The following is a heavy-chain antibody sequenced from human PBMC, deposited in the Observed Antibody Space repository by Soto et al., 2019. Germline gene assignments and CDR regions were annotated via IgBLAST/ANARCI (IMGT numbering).Heavy chain of an antibody. CDR3: ARSGNEGAVDY. CDR2: IIPIFGTA. D-gene: IGHD1-26*01. Sequence: ASVKVSCKASGGTFSRDAINWVRQAPGQGLEWMGGIIPIFGTANYAQKFQGRVTITADESTSTAYMELNSVTPEDTAVYYCARSGNEGAVDYWGQGTLVTVSS. CDR1: GGTFSRDA. V-gene: IGHV1-69*13. J-gene: IGHJ4*02.